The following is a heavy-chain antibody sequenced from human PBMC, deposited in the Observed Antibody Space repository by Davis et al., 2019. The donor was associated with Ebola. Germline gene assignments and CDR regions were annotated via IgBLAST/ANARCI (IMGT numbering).Heavy chain of an antibody. CDR1: GFTFSSYT. J-gene: IGHJ4*02. CDR2: ISSSSSYI. V-gene: IGHV3-21*01. CDR3: ARERLSGFWSGYPDY. Sequence: PGGSLRLSCAASGFTFSSYTMNWVRQAPGKGLEWVSSISSSSSYIYYADSVKGRFTISRDNAKNSLDLQMHSLRAEDTAVYYCARERLSGFWSGYPDYWGQGTLVTVSS. D-gene: IGHD3-3*01.